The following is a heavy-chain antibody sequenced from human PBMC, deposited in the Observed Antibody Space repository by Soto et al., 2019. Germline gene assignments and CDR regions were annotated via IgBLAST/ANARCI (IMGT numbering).Heavy chain of an antibody. CDR1: GYTFTSYG. V-gene: IGHV1-18*01. CDR2: ISAYNGNT. J-gene: IGHJ5*02. CDR3: ARDPVDYYDSSGTNLDNWFDP. D-gene: IGHD3-22*01. Sequence: QVQLVQSGAEVKKPGASVKVSCKASGYTFTSYGISWVRQAPGQGLEWMGWISAYNGNTNYAQKLQGRVTMTTDTSTSTAYMELRSLRSDDTAVYYCARDPVDYYDSSGTNLDNWFDPWGQGTLVTVSS.